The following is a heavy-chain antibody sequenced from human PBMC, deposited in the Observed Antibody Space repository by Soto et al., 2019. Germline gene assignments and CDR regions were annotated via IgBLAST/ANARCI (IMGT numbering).Heavy chain of an antibody. D-gene: IGHD3-3*01. Sequence: QVQLVQSGAEVKKPGSSVKVSCKASGVTFSSYAISWVRQAPGQGLERMGGIIPIFGTANYAQKFQGRVTITADKSTSTAYMELSSLRSEDTAVYYCASPTRDWLPPARDYYYGMDVWGQGTTVTVSS. J-gene: IGHJ6*02. CDR1: GVTFSSYA. CDR3: ASPTRDWLPPARDYYYGMDV. CDR2: IIPIFGTA. V-gene: IGHV1-69*06.